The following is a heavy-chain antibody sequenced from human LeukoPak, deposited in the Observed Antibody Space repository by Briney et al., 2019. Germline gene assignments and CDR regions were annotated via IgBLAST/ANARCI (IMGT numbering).Heavy chain of an antibody. V-gene: IGHV3-30-3*01. CDR1: GFTFSSYA. D-gene: IGHD5-18*01. CDR2: ISYDGSNK. Sequence: GGSLRLSCAASGFTFSSYAMHWVRQAPGKGLEWVAVISYDGSNKYYADSVKGRFTISRDNSKNTLYLQMNSLRAEDTAVYYCVRGAYSLYWGQGTLVTVSS. J-gene: IGHJ4*02. CDR3: VRGAYSLY.